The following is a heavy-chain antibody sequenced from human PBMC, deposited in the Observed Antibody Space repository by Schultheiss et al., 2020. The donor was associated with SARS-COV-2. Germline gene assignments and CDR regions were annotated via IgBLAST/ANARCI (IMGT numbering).Heavy chain of an antibody. Sequence: SQTLSLTCTVSGSSVSSGSYFWSWIRQPPGKGLEWIGYIYYSGSTYYNPSLKSRVTISVDTSKNQFSLKLSSVTAADTAVYYCARVGIAARRMYFDLWGRGTLVTVAS. V-gene: IGHV4-31*03. CDR2: IYYSGST. J-gene: IGHJ2*01. CDR1: GSSVSSGSYF. D-gene: IGHD6-6*01. CDR3: ARVGIAARRMYFDL.